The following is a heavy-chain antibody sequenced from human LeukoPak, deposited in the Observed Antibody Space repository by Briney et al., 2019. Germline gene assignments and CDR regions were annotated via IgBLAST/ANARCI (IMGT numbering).Heavy chain of an antibody. V-gene: IGHV3-21*01. D-gene: IGHD1-14*01. CDR1: GFTFSSYS. J-gene: IGHJ4*02. CDR3: ARGGGGMADY. Sequence: GGSLRLSCAASGFTFSSYSMNWVRQAPGKGLEWVSSISGSSSYIYYADSVKGRFTISRDNAKNSLYLQMNSLRAEDTAVYYCARGGGGMADYWGQGTLVTVSS. CDR2: ISGSSSYI.